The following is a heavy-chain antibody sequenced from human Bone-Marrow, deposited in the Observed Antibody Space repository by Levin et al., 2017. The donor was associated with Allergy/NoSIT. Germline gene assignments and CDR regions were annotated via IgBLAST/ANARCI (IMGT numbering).Heavy chain of an antibody. CDR3: ARERCSSTSCNPQKSYYYYGMDV. Sequence: ASVKVSCKASGYTFTSYGISWVRQAPGQGLEWMGWISAYNGNTNYAQKLQGRVTMTTDTSTSTAYMELRSLRSDDTAVYYCARERCSSTSCNPQKSYYYYGMDVWGQGTTVTVSS. J-gene: IGHJ6*02. CDR1: GYTFTSYG. V-gene: IGHV1-18*01. D-gene: IGHD2-2*01. CDR2: ISAYNGNT.